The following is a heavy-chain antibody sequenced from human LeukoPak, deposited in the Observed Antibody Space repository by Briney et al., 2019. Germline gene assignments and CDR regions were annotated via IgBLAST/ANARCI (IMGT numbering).Heavy chain of an antibody. CDR3: AKGASGGSSYYFDY. CDR1: GFTFSSHG. Sequence: GGTLRLSCAASGFTFSSHGMNWVRQAPGKGLEWVSGIIPSGHTTYYADSVRGRFTISRDNSKNTLYLQMNSLRAEDTAVYYCAKGASGGSSYYFDYWGQGTLVTVSS. V-gene: IGHV3-23*01. CDR2: IIPSGHTT. D-gene: IGHD1-26*01. J-gene: IGHJ4*02.